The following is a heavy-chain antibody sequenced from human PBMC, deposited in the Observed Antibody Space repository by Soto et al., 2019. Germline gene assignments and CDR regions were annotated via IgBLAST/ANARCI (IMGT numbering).Heavy chain of an antibody. Sequence: SGPTLVNPTETLTLTCTVSGFSLSAGRMGVSWIRQPPGKALEWLAHIFSDNERSYSTSMQGRLTISKDPSGSQVVLSMTNLDPVDTGTYYCVRMNADSYQFYYAMDVWGQGTTVTVSS. J-gene: IGHJ6*02. CDR1: GFSLSAGRMG. CDR2: IFSDNER. D-gene: IGHD4-17*01. CDR3: VRMNADSYQFYYAMDV. V-gene: IGHV2-26*01.